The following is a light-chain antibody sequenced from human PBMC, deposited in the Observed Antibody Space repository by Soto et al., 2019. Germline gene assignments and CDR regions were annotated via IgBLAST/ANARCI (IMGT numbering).Light chain of an antibody. CDR1: QSISSY. J-gene: IGKJ1*01. Sequence: DIQMTQSPSSLSASVGDRVTITCRASQSISSYLNWYQQKPGKAPKLLIFDASSLKSGVPSRFSGSGSGTEFTLTISRLQPDDVATYYCLQYSSHSWTFGQGTKVETK. CDR2: DAS. CDR3: LQYSSHSWT. V-gene: IGKV1-5*01.